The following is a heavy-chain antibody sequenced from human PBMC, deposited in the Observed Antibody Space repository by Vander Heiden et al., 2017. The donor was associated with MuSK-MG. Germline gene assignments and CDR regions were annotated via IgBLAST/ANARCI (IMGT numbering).Heavy chain of an antibody. D-gene: IGHD2-15*01. J-gene: IGHJ4*02. CDR3: QYEIDSAARD. CDR1: GASISSNYY. CDR2: IYYTGTT. V-gene: IGHV4-39*01. Sequence: QLQLQESGPGLVKPSETLSLTCTVSGASISSNYYWGWVRQPPGKGLEWIGTIYYTGTTFYSPSLKSRGTISVDTSKNQFSLKLRSVTAADSAVYYCQYEIDSAARDWGQGILVTVSA.